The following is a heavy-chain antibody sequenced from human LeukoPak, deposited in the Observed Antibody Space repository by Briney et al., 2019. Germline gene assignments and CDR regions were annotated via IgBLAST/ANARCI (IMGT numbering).Heavy chain of an antibody. CDR2: ISSSSSTI. Sequence: PGGSLRLSCAASGFTFSSYSMNWVRQAPGKGLEWVPYISSSSSTIYYADSVKGRFTISRDNAKNSLYLQMNSLRAEDTAVYYCARGGPYDFWSGYTEVYYFDYWGQGTLVTVSS. CDR3: ARGGPYDFWSGYTEVYYFDY. J-gene: IGHJ4*02. CDR1: GFTFSSYS. V-gene: IGHV3-48*01. D-gene: IGHD3-3*01.